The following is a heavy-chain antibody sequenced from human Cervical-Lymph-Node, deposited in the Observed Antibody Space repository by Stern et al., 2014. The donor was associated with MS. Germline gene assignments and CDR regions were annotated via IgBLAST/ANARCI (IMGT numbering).Heavy chain of an antibody. CDR1: GFTFSSYG. Sequence: QVQLAQSGGGVVQPGRSLRLSCAASGFTFSSYGMHWVRQAPGKGLEWVAVISYDGSNKYYADSVKGRFTISRDNSKNTLYLQMNSLRAEDTAVYYCAKVGGNIVVVPAAAYYYYGMDVWGQGTTVTVSS. D-gene: IGHD2-2*01. CDR2: ISYDGSNK. CDR3: AKVGGNIVVVPAAAYYYYGMDV. J-gene: IGHJ6*02. V-gene: IGHV3-30*18.